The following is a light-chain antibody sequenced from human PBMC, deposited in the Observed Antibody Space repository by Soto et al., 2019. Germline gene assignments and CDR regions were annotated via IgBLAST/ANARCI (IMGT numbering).Light chain of an antibody. Sequence: QSVLTQPPSASGTPGLRVTISCSGSSSNIGSNYVYWYQHLPGTAPKLLIYRNNQRPSGVPDRFSGSKSGTSASLAISGLRSEDEADYFCAAWDDSLSSPIFGGGTQLTVL. V-gene: IGLV1-47*01. CDR3: AAWDDSLSSPI. CDR1: SSNIGSNY. J-gene: IGLJ2*01. CDR2: RNN.